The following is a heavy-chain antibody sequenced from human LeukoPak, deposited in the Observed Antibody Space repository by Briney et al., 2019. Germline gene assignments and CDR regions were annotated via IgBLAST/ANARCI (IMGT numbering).Heavy chain of an antibody. V-gene: IGHV3-30-3*01. CDR1: GFTFSSYA. J-gene: IGHJ4*02. CDR3: TTGVYPVIMIRGARAY. CDR2: ISYDGSNK. D-gene: IGHD3-10*01. Sequence: GGSLRLSCAASGFTFSSYAMHWVRQAPGKGLEWVAVISYDGSNKYYADSVKGRFTISRDDSKNTLYLQMNSLKTEDTAVYYCTTGVYPVIMIRGARAYWGQGTLVTVSS.